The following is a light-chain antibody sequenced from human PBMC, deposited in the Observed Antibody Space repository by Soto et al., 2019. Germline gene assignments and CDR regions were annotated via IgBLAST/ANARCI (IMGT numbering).Light chain of an antibody. CDR1: SSDVGGYNY. V-gene: IGLV2-14*01. Sequence: QSALTQPASVSGSPGQSITISCTGTSSDVGGYNYVSWYQQHPGKAPKLMIYDVSNRPSGVSNRFSGSKSVNTASLTISGLQAEDEADYYCSSYTSSSTLLYVFELGPSSPS. J-gene: IGLJ1*01. CDR2: DVS. CDR3: SSYTSSSTLLYV.